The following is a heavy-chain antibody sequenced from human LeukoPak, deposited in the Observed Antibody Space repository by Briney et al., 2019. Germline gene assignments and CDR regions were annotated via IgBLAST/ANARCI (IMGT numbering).Heavy chain of an antibody. J-gene: IGHJ4*02. CDR2: ISYDGSNE. Sequence: PGGSLRLSCAASGFTFSSYGMHWVRQAPGKGLEWVAVISYDGSNEYYADSVKGRFTISRDNSQNTLYLQMNSLRAEDTAVYSCARDPVKGAVAGYVDYWGQGTLVTVSS. CDR3: ARDPVKGAVAGYVDY. CDR1: GFTFSSYG. D-gene: IGHD6-19*01. V-gene: IGHV3-30*19.